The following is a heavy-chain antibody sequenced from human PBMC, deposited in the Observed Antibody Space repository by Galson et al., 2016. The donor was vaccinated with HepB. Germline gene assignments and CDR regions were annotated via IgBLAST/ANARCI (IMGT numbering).Heavy chain of an antibody. CDR1: GFSFSRKA. CDR2: ISYDGSTI. J-gene: IGHJ4*02. D-gene: IGHD6-19*01. Sequence: SLRLSCAASGFSFSRKAMQWVRQAPGKGLEWVAAISYDGSTIYYADSVKGRFTISRDNSRHTLYLQMNSLRADDTAVYYCARPAEEQWLIYFDAWGQGTLVTVSS. CDR3: ARPAEEQWLIYFDA. V-gene: IGHV3-30*04.